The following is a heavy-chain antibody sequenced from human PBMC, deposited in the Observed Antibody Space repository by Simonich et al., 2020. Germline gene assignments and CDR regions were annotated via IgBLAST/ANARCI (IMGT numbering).Heavy chain of an antibody. J-gene: IGHJ3*02. CDR1: GFTFSSYW. Sequence: EVQLVESGGGLVQPGGSLRLSCAASGFTFSSYWMHWVRQAPGKGLVWGSRINSDGSSTSDADSVKGRFTISRDNAKNTLYLQMNSLRAEDTAVYYCARDYSNYDAFDIWGQGTMVTVSS. D-gene: IGHD4-4*01. V-gene: IGHV3-74*01. CDR2: INSDGSST. CDR3: ARDYSNYDAFDI.